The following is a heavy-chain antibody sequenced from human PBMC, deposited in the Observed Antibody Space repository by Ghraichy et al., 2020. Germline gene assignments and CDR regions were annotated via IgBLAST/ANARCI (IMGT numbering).Heavy chain of an antibody. D-gene: IGHD3-10*01. CDR2: IYYSGST. CDR3: ARDRGGLVRKDAFDI. V-gene: IGHV4-31*03. CDR1: GGSISSGGYY. Sequence: SETLSLTCTVSGGSISSGGYYWSWIRQHPRKGLEWIGYIYYSGSTYYNPSLKSRVTISVDTSKNQFSLKLSSVTAADTAVYYCARDRGGLVRKDAFDIWGQGTMVTVSS. J-gene: IGHJ3*02.